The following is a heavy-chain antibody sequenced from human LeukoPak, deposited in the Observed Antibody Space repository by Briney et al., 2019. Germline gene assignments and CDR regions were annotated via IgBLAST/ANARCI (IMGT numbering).Heavy chain of an antibody. J-gene: IGHJ5*02. CDR1: SGSIRSSSYY. CDR3: ARVFGGPVSRRFDP. CDR2: MYYSGST. V-gene: IGHV4-39*01. D-gene: IGHD4-23*01. Sequence: SETLSLTCTVSSGSIRSSSYYWGWIRQPPGKGLEWIASMYYSGSTYYNPSLKSRVTISIDTSKKQFSLKLSSVTAADTAVYYCARVFGGPVSRRFDPWGQGTLVTVSS.